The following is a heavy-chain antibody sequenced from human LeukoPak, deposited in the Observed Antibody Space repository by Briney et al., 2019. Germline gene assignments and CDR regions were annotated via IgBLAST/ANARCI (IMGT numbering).Heavy chain of an antibody. D-gene: IGHD5-18*01. CDR3: ARDRGYSYGYLYFDY. CDR2: INPSGGST. V-gene: IGHV1-46*01. J-gene: IGHJ4*02. Sequence: GASVKVSCKASGYTFTSYYMHWVRQAPGQGLEWMGIINPSGGSTSYAQKFQGRVTMTRDMSTSTVYMELSSLRSEDTAVYYCARDRGYSYGYLYFDYWGQGTLVTVSS. CDR1: GYTFTSYY.